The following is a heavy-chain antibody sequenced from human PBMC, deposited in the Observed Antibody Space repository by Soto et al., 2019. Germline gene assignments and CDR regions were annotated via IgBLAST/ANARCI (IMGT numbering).Heavy chain of an antibody. D-gene: IGHD3-10*01. CDR3: AREGGVLRWSSWLDP. V-gene: IGHV4-61*01. J-gene: IGHJ5*02. CDR2: ISHSGST. CDR1: GDSVSSDSYY. Sequence: QLQLQESGPGLVKPSETLSLTCTVSGDSVSSDSYYWSWIRQPPGKILEWIGYISHSGSTSYNPSLLSRISLSIVIFKNQFFLELSSVTAADTAIYSCAREGGVLRWSSWLDPWVQGTLVNVAA.